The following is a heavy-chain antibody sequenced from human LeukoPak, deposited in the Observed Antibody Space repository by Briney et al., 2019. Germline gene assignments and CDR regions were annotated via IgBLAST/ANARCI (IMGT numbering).Heavy chain of an antibody. Sequence: ASVKVSCTASGYTFTGYYMHWVRQTPGQGLEWRGWINPNSGGTNYAQKFQGRVTMTRDTSISTAYMELSRLRSDDTAVYYCARDPRYCSSTSCYLRTGYYYMDVWGKGTTVTVSS. CDR2: INPNSGGT. CDR1: GYTFTGYY. D-gene: IGHD2-2*01. J-gene: IGHJ6*03. V-gene: IGHV1-2*02. CDR3: ARDPRYCSSTSCYLRTGYYYMDV.